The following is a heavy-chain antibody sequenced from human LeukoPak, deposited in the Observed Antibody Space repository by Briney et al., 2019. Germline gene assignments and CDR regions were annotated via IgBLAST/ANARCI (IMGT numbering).Heavy chain of an antibody. Sequence: GGSLRLSCAASGFTFNTYWMAWVRRAPGKGLEWVANIKQDGSVKNYVDSVKGRFTISRDDAKNSVYSQMNSLKTEDTAVYYCARDVSGSLDYWGKGTLVTVSA. D-gene: IGHD1-26*01. V-gene: IGHV3-7*01. CDR2: IKQDGSVK. CDR3: ARDVSGSLDY. J-gene: IGHJ4*02. CDR1: GFTFNTYW.